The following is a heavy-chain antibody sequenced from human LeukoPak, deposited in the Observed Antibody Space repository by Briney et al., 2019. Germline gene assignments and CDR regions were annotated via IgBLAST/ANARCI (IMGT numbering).Heavy chain of an antibody. Sequence: ASVKVSCKASGYTFTSYGISWVRQAPGQGLEWMGWISAYNGNTNYAQKLQGRVTMTTDTSTSTAYMELRSLRSDDTAVYYCRRAADSGSYYNSGFDYWGQGTLVTVSS. CDR1: GYTFTSYG. J-gene: IGHJ4*02. V-gene: IGHV1-18*01. D-gene: IGHD3-10*01. CDR2: ISAYNGNT. CDR3: RRAADSGSYYNSGFDY.